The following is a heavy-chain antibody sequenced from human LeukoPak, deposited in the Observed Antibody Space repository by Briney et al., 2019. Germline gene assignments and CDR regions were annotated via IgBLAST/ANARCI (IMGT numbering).Heavy chain of an antibody. J-gene: IGHJ4*02. D-gene: IGHD4-17*01. CDR3: ARDPGPHDYGDAFDY. V-gene: IGHV3-74*01. CDR1: GFTFSSYW. Sequence: GGSLRLSCAASGFTFSSYWMHWVRQAPGKGLVWVSRINSDGSSTSYADSVKGRFTISRDNAKNTLYLQMNSLRAEDTVVYYCARDPGPHDYGDAFDYWGQGTLVTVSS. CDR2: INSDGSST.